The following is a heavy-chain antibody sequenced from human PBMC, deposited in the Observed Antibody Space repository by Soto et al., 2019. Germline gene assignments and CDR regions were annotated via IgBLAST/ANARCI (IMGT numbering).Heavy chain of an antibody. J-gene: IGHJ3*02. CDR2: ISSSSSYI. CDR3: ALMQAGGFDI. Sequence: EVQLVESGGGLVKPGGSLRLSCAASGFTFSSYSMNWVRQAPGMALEWVSSISSSSSYIYYADSVKGRFTISRDNAKNSLYLQMNSLRAEDTAVYYCALMQAGGFDIWGQGTMVTVSS. CDR1: GFTFSSYS. D-gene: IGHD2-8*01. V-gene: IGHV3-21*01.